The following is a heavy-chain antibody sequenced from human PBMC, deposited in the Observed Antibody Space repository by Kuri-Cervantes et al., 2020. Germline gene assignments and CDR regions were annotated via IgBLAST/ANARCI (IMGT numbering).Heavy chain of an antibody. V-gene: IGHV3-48*03. CDR2: ISSSGSTI. CDR1: GFTFSSYE. J-gene: IGHJ4*02. Sequence: GESLKISCAASGFTFSSYEMNWVRQAPGKGLEWVSYISSSGSTIYYADSVKGRFTISRDNAKNSLYLQMNSLRAEDTAVYYCARAGVYDYGDYVNYWGQGTLVTVSS. D-gene: IGHD4-17*01. CDR3: ARAGVYDYGDYVNY.